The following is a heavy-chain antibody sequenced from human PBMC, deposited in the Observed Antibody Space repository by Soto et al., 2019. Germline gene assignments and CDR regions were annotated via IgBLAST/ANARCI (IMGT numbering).Heavy chain of an antibody. J-gene: IGHJ4*02. V-gene: IGHV1-58*01. Sequence: ASVKVSCKASGFTFTSSAVQWVRQARGQRLEWIGWIVVGSGNTNYAQKFQERVTITRDMSTSTAYMELRSLRSDDTAVYYCVRDHSVLLWFGGPSDYWGQGTLVTVSS. CDR2: IVVGSGNT. CDR1: GFTFTSSA. CDR3: VRDHSVLLWFGGPSDY. D-gene: IGHD3-10*01.